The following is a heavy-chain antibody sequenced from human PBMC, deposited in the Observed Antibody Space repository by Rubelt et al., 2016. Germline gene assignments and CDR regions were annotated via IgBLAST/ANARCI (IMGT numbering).Heavy chain of an antibody. CDR3: AKEGFWSGYPDY. Sequence: SSYAMHWVRQAPGKGLEWVAFIRYDGSNKYYADSVKGRFTISRDNSKNTLYLQMNSLRAEDTAVYYCAKEGFWSGYPDYWGQGTLVTVSS. J-gene: IGHJ4*02. V-gene: IGHV3-30*02. CDR1: SSYA. D-gene: IGHD3-3*01. CDR2: IRYDGSNK.